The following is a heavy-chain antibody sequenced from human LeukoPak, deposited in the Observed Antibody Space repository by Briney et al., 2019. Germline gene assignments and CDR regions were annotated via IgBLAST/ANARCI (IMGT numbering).Heavy chain of an antibody. CDR1: GGTFSSYT. V-gene: IGHV1-69*02. D-gene: IGHD1-20*01. CDR2: IIPILGIA. J-gene: IGHJ3*02. CDR3: ARGIRGSGITADI. Sequence: SVKVSCKASGGTFSSYTISWVRQAPGQGLEWMGRIIPILGIANYAQKFQGRVTITADKSTSTAYMELSGLRSEDTAVYYCARGIRGSGITADIWGQGTMVTVSS.